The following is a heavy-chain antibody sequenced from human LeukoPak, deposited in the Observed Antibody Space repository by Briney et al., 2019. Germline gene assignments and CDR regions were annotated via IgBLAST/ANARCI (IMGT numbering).Heavy chain of an antibody. CDR2: INYSGSM. CDR1: GGSFSGYY. D-gene: IGHD3-22*01. V-gene: IGHV4-34*01. Sequence: PSETLSLTCAVYGGSFSGYYWSWIRQPPGKGLEWSGEINYSGSMNYNPSLKSRVTIAVDTSKNQFSLKLSSVTAADTAVYYCARGGYYDSGGYSAAEDFQHWGQGTLVTVSS. J-gene: IGHJ1*01. CDR3: ARGGYYDSGGYSAAEDFQH.